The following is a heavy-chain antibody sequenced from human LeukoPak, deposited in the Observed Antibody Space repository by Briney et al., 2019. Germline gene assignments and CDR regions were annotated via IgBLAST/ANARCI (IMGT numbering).Heavy chain of an antibody. J-gene: IGHJ4*02. V-gene: IGHV3-13*01. D-gene: IGHD2-15*01. CDR2: IGTAGDT. CDR1: GFTFSSYD. CDR3: ARGRSRGVVRYYFDY. Sequence: GGSLRLSCAASGFTFSSYDMHWVRQATGKGLEWVSAIGTAGDTYYPGSVKGRFTISRENAKNSLYLQMNSLRAGDTAVYYCARGRSRGVVRYYFDYWGQGTQVTVSS.